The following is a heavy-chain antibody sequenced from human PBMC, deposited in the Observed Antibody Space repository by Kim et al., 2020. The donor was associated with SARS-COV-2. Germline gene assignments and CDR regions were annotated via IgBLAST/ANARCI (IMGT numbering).Heavy chain of an antibody. V-gene: IGHV3-23*03. J-gene: IGHJ4*02. Sequence: VKGRFTISRDNSQNPLYLQMNSLRAEDTAVYYCAKEGYSSSWYGGYYFAYWGQGTLVTVSS. D-gene: IGHD6-13*01. CDR3: AKEGYSSSWYGGYYFAY.